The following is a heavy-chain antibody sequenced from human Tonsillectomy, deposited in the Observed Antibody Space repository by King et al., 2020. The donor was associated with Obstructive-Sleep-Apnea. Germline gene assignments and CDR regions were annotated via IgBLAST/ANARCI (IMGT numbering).Heavy chain of an antibody. V-gene: IGHV4-4*07. CDR1: GGSISSYY. CDR3: AREGGDYALDY. CDR2: IYTSGRT. J-gene: IGHJ4*02. D-gene: IGHD4-17*01. Sequence: VQLQESGPGLVNPSETLSLTCTVSGGSISSYYWTWVRQPAGKGLEWIGRIYTSGRTNYNPSLKSRVTMSVDTSKKQFSLKLSSVTAADTAVYYCAREGGDYALDYWGQGTLVTVSS.